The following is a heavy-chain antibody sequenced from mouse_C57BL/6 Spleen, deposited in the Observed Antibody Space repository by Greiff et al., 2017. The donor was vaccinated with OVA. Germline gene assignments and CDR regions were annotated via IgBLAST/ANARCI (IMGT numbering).Heavy chain of an antibody. CDR1: GYSITSGYY. CDR3: ARDDYDGFAY. CDR2: ISYDGSN. V-gene: IGHV3-6*01. Sequence: EVQLVESGPGLVKPSQSLSLTCSVTGYSITSGYYWNWIRQFPGNKLEWMGYISYDGSNNYNPSLKNRISITRDTSKNQFFLKLNSVTTEDTATYYCARDDYDGFAYWGQGTLVTVSA. D-gene: IGHD2-4*01. J-gene: IGHJ3*01.